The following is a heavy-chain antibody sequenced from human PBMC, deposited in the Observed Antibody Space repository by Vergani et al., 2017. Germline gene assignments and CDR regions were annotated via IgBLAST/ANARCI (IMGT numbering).Heavy chain of an antibody. Sequence: QVQLVQSGAEVKKPGSSVKVSCKASGGTFSSYAISWVRQAPGQGLEWMGGIIPIFGTANYAQKFQGRVTITADDSTSTAYMELSSLRSEDTAVYYCARGDLGYCTNGVCYGVYYFDYWGQGPLVTVSS. D-gene: IGHD2-8*01. CDR1: GGTFSSYA. J-gene: IGHJ4*02. V-gene: IGHV1-69*01. CDR2: IIPIFGTA. CDR3: ARGDLGYCTNGVCYGVYYFDY.